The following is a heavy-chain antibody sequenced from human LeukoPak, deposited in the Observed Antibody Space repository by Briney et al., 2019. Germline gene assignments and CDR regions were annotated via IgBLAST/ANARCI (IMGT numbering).Heavy chain of an antibody. CDR2: ISSNGGST. V-gene: IGHV3-64*01. CDR1: GFTFRNYA. J-gene: IGHJ4*01. CDR3: ARDLRLKELAYCGGDCLDY. D-gene: IGHD2-21*02. Sequence: GGSLRLSCAASGFTFRNYAMHSVRQAPGKGLEYVSAISSNGGSTYCANSVKARFTISTDDSKNTLYLQMGSLRAEDMAVYYSARDLRLKELAYCGGDCLDYWGPGTLVTVSS.